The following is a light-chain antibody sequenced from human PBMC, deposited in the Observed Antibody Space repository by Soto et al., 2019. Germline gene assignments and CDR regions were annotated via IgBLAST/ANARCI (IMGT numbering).Light chain of an antibody. J-gene: IGKJ2*01. Sequence: EIVLTQSPGTLSLSPGERATLSCRASQSISSSYLAWYQQKPGQAPRLLICGACSGATGIPDRFSGSGSGTDFTLTISRLEPEDFAVYYCQQYGSSPYTFGQGTKLEIK. CDR1: QSISSSY. V-gene: IGKV3-20*01. CDR2: GAC. CDR3: QQYGSSPYT.